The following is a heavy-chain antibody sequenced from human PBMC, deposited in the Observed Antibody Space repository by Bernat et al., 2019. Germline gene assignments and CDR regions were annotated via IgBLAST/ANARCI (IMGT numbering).Heavy chain of an antibody. V-gene: IGHV4-59*01. J-gene: IGHJ4*02. Sequence: QVQLQESGPGLVKPSETLSLTCTVSGGSMSSYYWSWIRQPPGKGLEWIGYIHYSGTTNYNPPLKSRVTISVDTSKNQLFLELTSVTAADTAVYYCAAATKWLDFDYWGQGTLVSVSS. D-gene: IGHD6-19*01. CDR2: IHYSGTT. CDR3: AAATKWLDFDY. CDR1: GGSMSSYY.